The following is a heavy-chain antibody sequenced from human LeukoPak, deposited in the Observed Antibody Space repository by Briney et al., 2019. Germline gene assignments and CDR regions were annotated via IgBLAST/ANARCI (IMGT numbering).Heavy chain of an antibody. J-gene: IGHJ4*02. CDR2: ISGSGGST. V-gene: IGHV3-23*01. Sequence: GGSLRLSCAASGFIVSSNYMSWVRQAPGKGLEWVSAISGSGGSTYYADSVKGRFTISRDNSKNTLYLQMNSLRAEDTAVYYCAKDPFLTGYYYVEPYYFDYWGQGTLVTVSS. CDR3: AKDPFLTGYYYVEPYYFDY. CDR1: GFIVSSNY. D-gene: IGHD3-9*01.